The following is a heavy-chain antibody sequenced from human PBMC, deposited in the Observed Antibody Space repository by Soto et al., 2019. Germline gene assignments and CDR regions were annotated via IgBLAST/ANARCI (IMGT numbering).Heavy chain of an antibody. Sequence: QVQLQQWGAGLLKPSETLSLTCAVYGGSFSGYDWTWIRQPPGKGLEWIGEINHSGSTNYNPSLKSRVTMSVDTSKNQFSLPLSSVTAADTAVYYCARRPHWLDSWGQGTLVTVSS. CDR3: ARRPHWLDS. CDR2: INHSGST. CDR1: GGSFSGYD. J-gene: IGHJ5*01. V-gene: IGHV4-34*01.